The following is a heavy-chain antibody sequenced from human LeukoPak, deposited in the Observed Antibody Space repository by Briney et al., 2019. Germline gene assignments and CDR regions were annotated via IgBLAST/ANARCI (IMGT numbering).Heavy chain of an antibody. V-gene: IGHV3-48*03. CDR1: GFTFSSYE. CDR3: ARDKKSGLRYHFYCMDV. J-gene: IGHJ6*03. Sequence: PGGSLRLSCAASGFTFSSYEMNWVRQAPGKGLEWVSYISSSGSTIYYADSVKGRFTISRDNAKNSLYLQMSSLRAEDTAVYYCARDKKSGLRYHFYCMDVWGKGTTVTISS. D-gene: IGHD5-12*01. CDR2: ISSSGSTI.